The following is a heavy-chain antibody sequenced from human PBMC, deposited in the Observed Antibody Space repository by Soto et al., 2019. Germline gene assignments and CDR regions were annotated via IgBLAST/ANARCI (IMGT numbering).Heavy chain of an antibody. CDR1: GGSISSHY. J-gene: IGHJ4*02. CDR3: ARGDYSDSSGLYFDY. Sequence: QVQLQESGPGLVKPSETLSLICTVSGGSISSHYWSWIRQPPGKGLEWIGYVYYSGSTNYNPSLKSRVTISVDTSKNQFPLKLSSVTAADTAVYHCARGDYSDSSGLYFDYWGQGTLVTVSS. V-gene: IGHV4-59*11. D-gene: IGHD3-22*01. CDR2: VYYSGST.